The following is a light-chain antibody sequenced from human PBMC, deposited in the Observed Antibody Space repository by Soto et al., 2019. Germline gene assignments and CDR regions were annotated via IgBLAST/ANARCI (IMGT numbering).Light chain of an antibody. CDR2: GAS. CDR3: QHYKNWPLT. V-gene: IGKV3-15*01. J-gene: IGKJ4*01. Sequence: EIVMTQSPATLSVSAGERATLSCRASRSVSTNLGWYKQKPGQAPRLVIYGASTMDTGIPARFSGSRSGTEFTLTISSLQSEDFAVYYCQHYKNWPLTFGEGTKVEIK. CDR1: RSVSTN.